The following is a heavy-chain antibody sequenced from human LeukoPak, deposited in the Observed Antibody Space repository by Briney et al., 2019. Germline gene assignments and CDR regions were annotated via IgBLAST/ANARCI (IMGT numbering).Heavy chain of an antibody. CDR2: MNPNSGNT. V-gene: IGHV1-8*01. CDR1: GYTFTSYD. CDR3: ARGGIVVVKDYYYYYGMDV. J-gene: IGHJ6*02. D-gene: IGHD2-21*01. Sequence: ASVKVSCKASGYTFTSYDINWVRQATGQGLEWMGWMNPNSGNTGYAQKFQGRVTMTRNTSISTAYMELSSLRSEDTAVYYCARGGIVVVKDYYYYYGMDVWGQGTTVTVSS.